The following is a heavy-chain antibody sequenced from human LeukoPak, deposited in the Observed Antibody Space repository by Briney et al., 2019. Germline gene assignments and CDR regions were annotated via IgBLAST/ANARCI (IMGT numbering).Heavy chain of an antibody. D-gene: IGHD3-16*01. V-gene: IGHV3-48*02. CDR1: GFTFSSYS. Sequence: PSGGSLRLSCAASGFTFSSYSMNWVRQAPGKGLEWVSYISSGSSTIYYADSVKGRFTISRDNAKNSLYLQMNSLRDEDTAVYYCANTYYHYVWGSNWGQGTLVTVSS. CDR3: ANTYYHYVWGSN. J-gene: IGHJ4*02. CDR2: ISSGSSTI.